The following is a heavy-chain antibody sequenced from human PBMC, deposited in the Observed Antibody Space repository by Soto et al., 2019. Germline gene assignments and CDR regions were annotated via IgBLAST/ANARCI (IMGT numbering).Heavy chain of an antibody. CDR2: IYSGGST. V-gene: IGHV3-53*01. Sequence: GGSLRLSGAASGFTVSSSYMSWVSQAPGKGLEWVSVIYSGGSTFYADSVKGRFTISRDNSRNTLYLQMNSLRAEDTAVYYCARGAAVAGTYFDYWGQGTLVTVSS. CDR3: ARGAAVAGTYFDY. CDR1: GFTVSSSY. J-gene: IGHJ4*02. D-gene: IGHD6-19*01.